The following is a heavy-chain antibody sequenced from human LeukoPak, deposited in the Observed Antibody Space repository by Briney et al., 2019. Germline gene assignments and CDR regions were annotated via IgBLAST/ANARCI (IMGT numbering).Heavy chain of an antibody. Sequence: SQTLSLTCAVSGGSISSGGYSWSWIRQPPGKGLEWIGYIYHSGSTYYNPSLKSRVTISVDRSKNQFSLKLSSVTAADTAVYYRARGAYTVTTLDYWGQGTLVTVSS. D-gene: IGHD4-17*01. V-gene: IGHV4-30-2*01. CDR1: GGSISSGGYS. CDR3: ARGAYTVTTLDY. J-gene: IGHJ4*02. CDR2: IYHSGST.